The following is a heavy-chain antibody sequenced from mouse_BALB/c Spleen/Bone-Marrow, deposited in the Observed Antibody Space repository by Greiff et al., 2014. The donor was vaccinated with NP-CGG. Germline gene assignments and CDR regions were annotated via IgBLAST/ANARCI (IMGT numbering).Heavy chain of an antibody. CDR2: DPYNGGT. CDR1: GYSFTDYN. D-gene: IGHD3-1*01. J-gene: IGHJ4*01. V-gene: IGHV1S135*01. CDR3: ASYHSSGYAMDY. Sequence: EVQLQQSGPELVKPGASVKVSCKASGYSFTDYNMYWVKQSHERALSGLDIDPYNGGTSYNQKFKGKATLTVDKSSSTAFMHLNSLTSEDSAVYYCASYHSSGYAMDYWGQGTSVAVSS.